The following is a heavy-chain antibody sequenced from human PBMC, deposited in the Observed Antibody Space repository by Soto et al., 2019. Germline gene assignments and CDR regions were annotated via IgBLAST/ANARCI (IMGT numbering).Heavy chain of an antibody. J-gene: IGHJ4*02. CDR1: GDSISSSTYY. V-gene: IGHV4-39*01. CDR2: VYYSGTT. CDR3: ARQSYDSSDYFDY. Sequence: PSETLSLTCTVSGDSISSSTYYWGWIRQPPGKGLEWIGSVYYSGTTYYNPSLKGRVTISVDTSRIHFSLKLISVTAGDTAVYYCARQSYDSSDYFDYWGQGTLVTVSS. D-gene: IGHD3-22*01.